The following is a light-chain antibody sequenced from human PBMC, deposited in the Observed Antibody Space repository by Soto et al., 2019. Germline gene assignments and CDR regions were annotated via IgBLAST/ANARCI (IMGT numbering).Light chain of an antibody. J-gene: IGLJ1*01. CDR1: SSDIGGYKY. V-gene: IGLV2-14*03. Sequence: QSVLTQPASVSGSPGQSITISCTGSSSDIGGYKYVSWYQHHPGKAPQLIIFDVINRPSGVSNRFSGSKSGNTASLTIFGFQAEDEADYYCFSYTSSTMYVFGTGTKLTVL. CDR3: FSYTSSTMYV. CDR2: DVI.